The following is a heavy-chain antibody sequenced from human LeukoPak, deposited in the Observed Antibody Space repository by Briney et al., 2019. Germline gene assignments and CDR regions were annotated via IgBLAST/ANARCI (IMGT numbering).Heavy chain of an antibody. CDR2: IKGDGSET. D-gene: IGHD2-2*01. CDR1: GSGFTFSEFW. J-gene: IGHJ6*03. CDR3: AREAYCGGPSCFAVNYMDV. Sequence: PGGSLRLSCVASGSGFTFSEFWMGWVRQAPGERLEWVSNIKGDGSETYYVDSVKGRFTISRDSVKNSVYLQMNSLRADDTSMYRCAREAYCGGPSCFAVNYMDVWGKGTTVTVSS. V-gene: IGHV3-7*01.